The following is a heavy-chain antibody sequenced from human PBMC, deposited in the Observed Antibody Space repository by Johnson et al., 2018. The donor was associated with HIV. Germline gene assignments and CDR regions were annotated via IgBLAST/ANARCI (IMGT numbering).Heavy chain of an antibody. J-gene: IGHJ3*02. D-gene: IGHD3-10*01. CDR2: ISYDGSNK. CDR1: GFTFSSYA. Sequence: QVQLVESGGGVVQPGRSLRLSCAAPGFTFSSYAMHWVRQAPGKGLEWVAVISYDGSNKYYADSVNGRFTIPRDNSKTTLDLQMNSLRAEDTAVYYCACDPGVRACDSWGQGTMVTVSS. V-gene: IGHV3-30-3*01. CDR3: ACDPGVRACDS.